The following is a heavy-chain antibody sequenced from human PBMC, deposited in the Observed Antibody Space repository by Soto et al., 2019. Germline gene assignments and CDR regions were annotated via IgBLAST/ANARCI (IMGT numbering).Heavy chain of an antibody. CDR1: GYTFTGYY. J-gene: IGHJ6*02. CDR3: ARARHGSGLQHHYYYGMDV. CDR2: INPNSGGT. D-gene: IGHD3-10*01. V-gene: IGHV1-2*04. Sequence: GASVKVSCKASGYTFTGYYMHWVRQAPGQGLEWMGWINPNSGGTNYAQKFQGWVTMTRDTSISTAYMELSRLRSDDTAVYYCARARHGSGLQHHYYYGMDVCGQGTTVTVSS.